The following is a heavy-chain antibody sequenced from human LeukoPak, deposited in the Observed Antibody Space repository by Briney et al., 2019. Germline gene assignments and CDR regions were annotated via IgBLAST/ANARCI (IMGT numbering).Heavy chain of an antibody. V-gene: IGHV3-53*01. CDR2: IYSGGST. D-gene: IGHD4-17*01. CDR1: GFTVSSNY. Sequence: PGGSLRLSCAASGFTVSSNYMSWVRQAPGKGLEGVSVIYSGGSTYYADSVKGRFTISRDNSKNTLYLQMNSLRAEDTAVYYCAGAIYGDYVGAFDIWGQETMVTVSS. CDR3: AGAIYGDYVGAFDI. J-gene: IGHJ3*02.